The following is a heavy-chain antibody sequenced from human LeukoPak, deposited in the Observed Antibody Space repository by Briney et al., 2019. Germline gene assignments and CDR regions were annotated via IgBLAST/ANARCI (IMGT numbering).Heavy chain of an antibody. J-gene: IGHJ5*02. Sequence: SETLSLTCAVYGGSFSGYYWSWIRQPPGKGLEWIGEINHSGSTNYNPSLKSRVTISVDTSKNQSSLKLSSVTAADTAVYYCARGRLRFLDSRFDPWGQGTLVTVSS. V-gene: IGHV4-34*01. D-gene: IGHD3-3*01. CDR2: INHSGST. CDR1: GGSFSGYY. CDR3: ARGRLRFLDSRFDP.